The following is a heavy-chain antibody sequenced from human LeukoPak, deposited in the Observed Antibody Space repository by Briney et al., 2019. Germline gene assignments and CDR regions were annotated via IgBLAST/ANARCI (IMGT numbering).Heavy chain of an antibody. Sequence: GESLKISCKGSGYRFTSYWIGLVRQMPGKGLEWMAIIYPGDSDNRYSPSFQGQVTISADKSISTAYLQWSSLKASDTAMYYCARHMEGIKWEPTSFDYWGQGTLVTVSS. CDR3: ARHMEGIKWEPTSFDY. CDR2: IYPGDSDN. D-gene: IGHD1-26*01. CDR1: GYRFTSYW. V-gene: IGHV5-51*01. J-gene: IGHJ4*02.